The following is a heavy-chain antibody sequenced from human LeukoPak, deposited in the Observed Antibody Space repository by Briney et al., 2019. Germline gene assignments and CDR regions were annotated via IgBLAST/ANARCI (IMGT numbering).Heavy chain of an antibody. J-gene: IGHJ4*02. CDR2: IKHDGSGK. CDR3: ASYCSGGSCCDY. CDR1: GFVFSSYW. V-gene: IGHV3-7*05. Sequence: GGSLRLSCAASGFVFSSYWMSWVRQAPGGGLEWVANIKHDGSGKYYVDSVKDRFTISRDNAKNSMYLHIYSLRAEDTAVYYCASYCSGGSCCDYWGRGIMVTVSS. D-gene: IGHD2-15*01.